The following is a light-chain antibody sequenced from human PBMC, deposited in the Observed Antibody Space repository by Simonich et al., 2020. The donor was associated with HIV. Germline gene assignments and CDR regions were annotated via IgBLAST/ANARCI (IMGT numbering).Light chain of an antibody. CDR1: QRLLHGYNY. Sequence: DIVMTQSPLSLPVTPGEPASISYRSSQRLLHGYNYLEWYLQHPGQSPQLMIYLGSHRASVVPDRFSGSGSGTYFTLKISRVEAEDVGVYYCMQGTHWALTFGGGTKVEIK. CDR3: MQGTHWALT. CDR2: LGS. J-gene: IGKJ4*01. V-gene: IGKV2-28*01.